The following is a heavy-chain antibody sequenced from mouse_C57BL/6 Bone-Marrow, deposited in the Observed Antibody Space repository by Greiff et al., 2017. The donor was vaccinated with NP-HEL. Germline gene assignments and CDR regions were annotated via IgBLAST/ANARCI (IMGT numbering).Heavy chain of an antibody. Sequence: VHVKQSGPELVKPGASVKIPCKASGYTFTDYNMDWVKQSPGQSLEWIGDINPNNGGTIYNQKFKGKATLTVDKSSSTAYMERRSLTSEDTAVYYCAREGSTMVKNFAYWGQGTLVTVAA. CDR1: GYTFTDYN. CDR2: INPNNGGT. D-gene: IGHD2-1*01. V-gene: IGHV1-18*01. J-gene: IGHJ3*01. CDR3: AREGSTMVKNFAY.